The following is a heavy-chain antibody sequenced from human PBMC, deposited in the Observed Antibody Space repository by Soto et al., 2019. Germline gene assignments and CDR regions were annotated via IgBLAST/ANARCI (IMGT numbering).Heavy chain of an antibody. V-gene: IGHV3-64D*06. D-gene: IGHD3-3*01. CDR1: GFIFSTFG. J-gene: IGHJ4*02. Sequence: GGSLRLSCSASGFIFSTFGMFWARQAPGQGLEYVSAIFYSGSGSYYADPVRGRFTVSRDNSKNMFYLQMSSLRVEDTALYFCVRGPSRGSSLFGPLDYWGQGTQVTVSS. CDR2: IFYSGSGS. CDR3: VRGPSRGSSLFGPLDY.